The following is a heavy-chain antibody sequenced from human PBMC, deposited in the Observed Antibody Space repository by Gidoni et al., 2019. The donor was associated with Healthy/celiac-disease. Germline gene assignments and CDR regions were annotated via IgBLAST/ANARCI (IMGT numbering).Heavy chain of an antibody. CDR1: GFTFSSYA. V-gene: IGHV3-30-3*01. J-gene: IGHJ6*03. CDR3: ARDQGVVITYYYMDV. CDR2: ISYDGSNK. Sequence: QVQLVESGGGVVQPGRSLRLSCAASGFTFSSYAMHWVRQAPGKGLEWVAVISYDGSNKYYADSVKGRFTISRDNSKNTLYLQMNSLRAEDTAVYYCARDQGVVITYYYMDVWGKGTTVTVSS. D-gene: IGHD3-3*01.